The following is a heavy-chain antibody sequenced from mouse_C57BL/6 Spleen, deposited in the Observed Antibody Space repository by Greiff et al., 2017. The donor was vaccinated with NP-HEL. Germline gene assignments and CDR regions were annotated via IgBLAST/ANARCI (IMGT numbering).Heavy chain of an antibody. D-gene: IGHD1-1*01. CDR2: IYPGSGNT. CDR3: ARWEGYYYGSYAMDY. CDR1: GYTFTDYY. J-gene: IGHJ4*01. V-gene: IGHV1-84*01. Sequence: LQESGPELVKPGASVKISCKASGYTFTDYYINWVKQRPGQGLEWIGWIYPGSGNTKYNEKFKGKATLTVDTSSSTAYMQLSSLTSEDSAVYFCARWEGYYYGSYAMDYWGQGTSVTVSS.